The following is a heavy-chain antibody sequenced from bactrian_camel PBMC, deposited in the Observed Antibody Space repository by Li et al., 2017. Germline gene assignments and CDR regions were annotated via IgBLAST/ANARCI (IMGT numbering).Heavy chain of an antibody. V-gene: IGHV3S53*01. CDR3: AAEAWTSNTDYFNY. CDR2: INHDGTS. CDR1: GFTFSTYC. D-gene: IGHD4*01. Sequence: VQLVESGGGSVQPGGSLRLSCVGSGFTFSTYCMAWFRQAPGKEREGVASINHDGTSNYDSSVKGRFTISRDDEKNTVYLQMNSLKSEDTALYYCAAEAWTSNTDYFNYWGRGPRSPSP. J-gene: IGHJ4*01.